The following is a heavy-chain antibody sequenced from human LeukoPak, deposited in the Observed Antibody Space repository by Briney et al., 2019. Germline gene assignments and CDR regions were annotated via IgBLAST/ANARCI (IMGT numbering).Heavy chain of an antibody. Sequence: SGPTLVNPTQTLTLTCTFSGFSLSTSGVGVAWIRQPPGKALEWLALIYWDDDKRYSPSLKSRITITKDTSKNQVVLTMTNMDPVDTATYYCAHYDYGDSPNVDYFDYWGQGTLVTVSS. CDR1: GFSLSTSGVG. J-gene: IGHJ4*02. D-gene: IGHD4-17*01. V-gene: IGHV2-5*02. CDR3: AHYDYGDSPNVDYFDY. CDR2: IYWDDDK.